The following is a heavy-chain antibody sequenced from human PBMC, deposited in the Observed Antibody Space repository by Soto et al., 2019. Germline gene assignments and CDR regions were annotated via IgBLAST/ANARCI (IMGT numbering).Heavy chain of an antibody. J-gene: IGHJ6*02. Sequence: GGSLRLSCAASGFTFNTHSMHWVRQAPGKGLEWVSYISSRGTFIYYADSMKDRFTISRDNAKNSLYLQMNSLRVEDTAVYYCARDPDGSTRPYYYAMDVWGRGTTVTVSS. CDR1: GFTFNTHS. V-gene: IGHV3-21*01. CDR2: ISSRGTFI. D-gene: IGHD2-2*01. CDR3: ARDPDGSTRPYYYAMDV.